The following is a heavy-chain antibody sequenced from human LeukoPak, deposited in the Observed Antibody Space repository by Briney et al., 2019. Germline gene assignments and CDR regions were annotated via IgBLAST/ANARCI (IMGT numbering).Heavy chain of an antibody. CDR2: ISAYNGNT. CDR3: ARVSLVVVAAAGSFDY. V-gene: IGHV1-18*01. CDR1: GYTFTSYG. Sequence: ASVKVSCKASGYTFTSYGISWVRQAPGQGLEWMGWISAYNGNTNYAQKLQGRVTMTTDTSTSTAYMELRSLRSDDTAVYYCARVSLVVVAAAGSFDYWGQGTLVTVSS. J-gene: IGHJ4*02. D-gene: IGHD6-13*01.